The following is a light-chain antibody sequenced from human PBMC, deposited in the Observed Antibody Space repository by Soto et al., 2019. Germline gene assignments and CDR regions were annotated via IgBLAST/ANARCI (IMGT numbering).Light chain of an antibody. CDR1: KIGSKR. CDR3: QVWDSDSDSDPVV. V-gene: IGLV3-21*02. J-gene: IGLJ2*01. CDR2: DDY. Sequence: SYELTQPPSVSVAPGQTARISCGGNKIGSKRVHWYQQKAGQAPVLVVYDDYDRPSGIPERFSGSNSGNTATLTISRVEAGDEADYYCQVWDSDSDSDPVVFGGGTKLTVL.